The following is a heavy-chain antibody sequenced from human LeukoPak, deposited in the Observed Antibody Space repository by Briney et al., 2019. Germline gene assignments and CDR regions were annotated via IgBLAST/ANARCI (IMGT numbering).Heavy chain of an antibody. V-gene: IGHV3-21*01. CDR3: ARGITGMAFFDY. D-gene: IGHD3-16*01. Sequence: GGSLRLSCAVSGFTFSSYSMSWVRQAPGKGLEWVSSISSSGTYKYYADSVKGRFTISRDNAKNSLYLQMNSLRAEDTAVYYCARGITGMAFFDYWGQGTLVTVSS. CDR2: ISSSGTYK. J-gene: IGHJ4*02. CDR1: GFTFSSYS.